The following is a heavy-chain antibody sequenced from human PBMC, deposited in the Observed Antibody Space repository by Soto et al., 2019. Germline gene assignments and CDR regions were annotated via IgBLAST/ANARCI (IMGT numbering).Heavy chain of an antibody. Sequence: EVQLLESGGGLVQPGGSLRLSCAASGFTFSSYAMSWVRQAPGKGLEWVSAISGSGGSTYYADSVKGRFTISRDNSKNTLYLQMNSLRAEDTAVYYCAKDSAGEKPEEYYFDYWGQGTLVTVSS. CDR1: GFTFSSYA. CDR2: ISGSGGST. D-gene: IGHD6-13*01. J-gene: IGHJ4*02. CDR3: AKDSAGEKPEEYYFDY. V-gene: IGHV3-23*01.